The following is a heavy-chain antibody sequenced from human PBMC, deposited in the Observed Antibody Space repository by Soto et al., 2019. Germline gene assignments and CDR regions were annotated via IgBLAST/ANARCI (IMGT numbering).Heavy chain of an antibody. CDR2: INHSGST. CDR1: GGSFRGYY. V-gene: IGHV4-34*01. CDR3: ARADYGDAIYYFDY. Sequence: SETLSLTCAVYGGSFRGYYCSWIRQPPGKGLEWIGEINHSGSTNYNPSLKSRVTISVDTSKNQFSLKLSSVTAADTAVYYCARADYGDAIYYFDYWGQGTLVTVSS. J-gene: IGHJ4*02. D-gene: IGHD4-17*01.